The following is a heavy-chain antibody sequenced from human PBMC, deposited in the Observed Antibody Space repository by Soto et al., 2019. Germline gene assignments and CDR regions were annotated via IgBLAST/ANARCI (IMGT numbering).Heavy chain of an antibody. Sequence: QVQLQESGPGLVKPSGTLSLTCAVSGGSISSSNWWCWVRQPPGKGLVWIGETYHSGSTNYNPSRESRVTISVDKSKKQFTLKLSSVTAADTAVYYCARAPMVRGKADYWGQGTLVTVSS. CDR2: TYHSGST. V-gene: IGHV4-4*02. CDR1: GGSISSSNW. J-gene: IGHJ4*02. CDR3: ARAPMVRGKADY. D-gene: IGHD3-10*01.